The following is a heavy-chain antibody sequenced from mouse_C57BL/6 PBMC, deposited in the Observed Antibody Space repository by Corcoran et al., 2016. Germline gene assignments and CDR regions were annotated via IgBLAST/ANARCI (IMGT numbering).Heavy chain of an antibody. D-gene: IGHD2-4*01. CDR3: ARSASDYDRALDS. V-gene: IGHV8-12*01. CDR2: IYWDDDK. J-gene: IGHJ4*01. Sequence: QVTLKESGPGILQSSQTLSLTCSCYGFSMSTFGMGVSWIRQPSGKGLEWLAHIYWDDDKRYNPSLKSRLTISKYTSRNQVFLKITSVDTADTATYYCARSASDYDRALDSLGQGTSFTVSS. CDR1: GFSMSTFGMG.